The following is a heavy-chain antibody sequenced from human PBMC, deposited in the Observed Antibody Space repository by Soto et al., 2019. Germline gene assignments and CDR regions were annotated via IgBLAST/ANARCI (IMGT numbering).Heavy chain of an antibody. J-gene: IGHJ3*01. Sequence: EVQLLESGGGLVQPGESLRLSCAASGFTFSYYWMHWVRQAPGMGLVWVSRIHSDGSSTTYADSVKGRFTISRDNARNTLYLQMTSLRAEDTAVYYCARGDRGAFDLWGQGTVRTVSS. CDR1: GFTFSYYW. CDR3: ARGDRGAFDL. D-gene: IGHD1-26*01. V-gene: IGHV3-74*01. CDR2: IHSDGSST.